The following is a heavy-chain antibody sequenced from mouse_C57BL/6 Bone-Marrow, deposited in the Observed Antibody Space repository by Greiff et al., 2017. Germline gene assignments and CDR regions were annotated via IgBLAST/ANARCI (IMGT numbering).Heavy chain of an antibody. CDR3: ARHYGNYQLYFDV. V-gene: IGHV15-2*01. CDR2: LHPSIGRT. D-gene: IGHD2-1*01. J-gene: IGHJ1*03. CDR1: DSEVFPIAY. Sequence: QVQLQQSGSELRSPGSSVKLSCKDFDSEVFPIAYMSWVRQKPGHGFEWIGGLHPSIGRTIYGEKFEDKATLDADTLSNTAYLELNSLTSEDSAIYYCARHYGNYQLYFDVWGTGTTVTVSS.